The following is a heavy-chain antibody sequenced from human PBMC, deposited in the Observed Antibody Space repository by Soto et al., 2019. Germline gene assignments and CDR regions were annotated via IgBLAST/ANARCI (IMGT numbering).Heavy chain of an antibody. D-gene: IGHD1-1*01. Sequence: EVQLLESGGGLVQPGGSLRLSCTVSGVTFSNYAMNWVRQAPGKGLEWVSSLSGSGGTTYYADSVKGRFIISRDNSKNTVFLQMNSLRAEDTAVYYCAKSMMAATGANWLDPWGQGTLVTVSS. CDR2: LSGSGGTT. CDR3: AKSMMAATGANWLDP. V-gene: IGHV3-23*01. CDR1: GVTFSNYA. J-gene: IGHJ5*02.